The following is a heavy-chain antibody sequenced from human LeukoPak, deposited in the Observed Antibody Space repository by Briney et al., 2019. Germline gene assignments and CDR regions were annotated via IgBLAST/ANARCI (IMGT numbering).Heavy chain of an antibody. V-gene: IGHV4-31*03. Sequence: SETLSLTCTVSGGSISSGGYYWSWIRQHPGKGLEWIGYIYYSGSTYYNPSLKSRVIISVDTSKNQFSLKLSSVTAADTAVYYCARGVLGTDAFEIWGQGTMATVSS. J-gene: IGHJ3*02. CDR3: ARGVLGTDAFEI. CDR1: GGSISSGGYY. D-gene: IGHD1-1*01. CDR2: IYYSGST.